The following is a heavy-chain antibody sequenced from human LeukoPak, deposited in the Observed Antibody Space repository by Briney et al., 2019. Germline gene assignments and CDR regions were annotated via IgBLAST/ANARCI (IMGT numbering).Heavy chain of an antibody. CDR2: IQDSGIT. CDR3: ARHDVVTPYFDS. J-gene: IGHJ4*02. Sequence: SETLSLICNVSGDSVSSGYWSWLRQSPGKGLEWIGFIQDSGITDYNPSLKSRLLMSVDTSKNQFSLNLSSVTAADTGLYYCARHDVVTPYFDSWGQGTLVTVSS. V-gene: IGHV4-59*08. CDR1: GDSVSSGY. D-gene: IGHD4-23*01.